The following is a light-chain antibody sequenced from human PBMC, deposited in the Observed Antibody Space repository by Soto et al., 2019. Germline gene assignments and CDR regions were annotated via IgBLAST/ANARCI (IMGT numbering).Light chain of an antibody. CDR3: SSYTSSSTPLV. CDR2: DVT. CDR1: SSDVGGYNY. J-gene: IGLJ3*02. Sequence: SALTQPASVSGSPGQSITLSCTGTSSDVGGYNYVSWYQQHPGKAPKLMIYDVTNRPSGVSNRFSGSKSGNMASLTISGLQAEDEADYYCSSYTSSSTPLVFGGGTKLTVL. V-gene: IGLV2-14*01.